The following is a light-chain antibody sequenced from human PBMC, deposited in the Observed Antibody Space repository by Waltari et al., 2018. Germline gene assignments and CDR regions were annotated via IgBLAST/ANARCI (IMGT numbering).Light chain of an antibody. CDR1: SLRRYY. J-gene: IGLJ3*02. V-gene: IGLV3-19*01. Sequence: SSELTQDPAVSVALGQTVRITCQGDSLRRYYPSWYQQRPGQAPLLVLYGQDNRPSGIPDRFSGSTSGNTASLTITRAQAEDAGVYYCLSRDTSSTRVFGGGTTLTV. CDR2: GQD. CDR3: LSRDTSSTRV.